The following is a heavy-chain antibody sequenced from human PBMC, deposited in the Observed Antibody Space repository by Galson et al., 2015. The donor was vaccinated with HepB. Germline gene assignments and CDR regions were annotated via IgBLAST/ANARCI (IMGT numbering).Heavy chain of an antibody. J-gene: IGHJ3*02. CDR2: ISYDGSNK. V-gene: IGHV3-30*18. D-gene: IGHD3-3*01. CDR3: AKGSVLRFLPDAFDI. CDR1: GFTFSSYG. Sequence: SLRLSCAASGFTFSSYGMHWVRQAPGKGLEWVAVISYDGSNKYYADSVKGRFTISRDNYKNTLYLQMNSLRAEDTAVYYCAKGSVLRFLPDAFDIWGQGTMVTVSS.